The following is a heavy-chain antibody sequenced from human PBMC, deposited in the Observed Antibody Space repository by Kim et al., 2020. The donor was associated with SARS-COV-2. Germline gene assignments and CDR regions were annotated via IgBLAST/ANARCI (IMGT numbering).Heavy chain of an antibody. CDR2: ISGSGGST. CDR3: AKDLSSGGWYSRNWFDP. J-gene: IGHJ5*02. Sequence: GGSLRLSCAASGFTFSSYAMSWVRQAPGKGLEWVSAISGSGGSTYYADSVKGRFTISRDNSKNTLYLQMNSLRAEDTAVYYCAKDLSSGGWYSRNWFDPWGQGTLVTVSS. D-gene: IGHD6-19*01. CDR1: GFTFSSYA. V-gene: IGHV3-23*01.